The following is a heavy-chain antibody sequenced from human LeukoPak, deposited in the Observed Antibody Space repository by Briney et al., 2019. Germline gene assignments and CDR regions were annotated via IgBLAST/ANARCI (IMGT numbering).Heavy chain of an antibody. J-gene: IGHJ4*02. CDR2: INQDGSEK. CDR1: GFTFSSYW. V-gene: IGHV3-7*01. D-gene: IGHD6-6*01. CDR3: VREGAYSTSSPAGY. Sequence: PGRSLRLSQAASGFTFSSYWMSWVRQAPGKRLEWVANINQDGSEKYYVDSVKGRFIISRDNARNSLFLQMNIPTAEDTAIYYCVREGAYSTSSPAGYWGQGTLVSVSS.